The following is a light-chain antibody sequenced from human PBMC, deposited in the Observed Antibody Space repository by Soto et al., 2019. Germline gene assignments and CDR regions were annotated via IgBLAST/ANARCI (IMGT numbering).Light chain of an antibody. CDR1: QSVYSNS. J-gene: IGKJ2*01. CDR3: QQYGSSPYT. Sequence: EIVFTQSPGTLSLSPGDRATLSCRASQSVYSNSLAWYQQKSGQAPRLLIFGASNRATGIPDRFSGSGSGTEFTLSISRLEPEDFAVYYCQQYGSSPYTLGQGTKLETK. V-gene: IGKV3-20*01. CDR2: GAS.